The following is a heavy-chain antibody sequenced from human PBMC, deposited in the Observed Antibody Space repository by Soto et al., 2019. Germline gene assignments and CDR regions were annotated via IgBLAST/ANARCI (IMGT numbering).Heavy chain of an antibody. Sequence: VASVNGSCKASGYTFTGCFIHWVRQVPGQGLEWMGWINPYSGGADYAQSFQGRVTMTRDTSISTVYMELSRLRFDDTAVYYCARVIRGAYYNSPLDTWGQGTVVTGSS. V-gene: IGHV1-2*02. J-gene: IGHJ5*02. CDR2: INPYSGGA. CDR1: GYTFTGCF. D-gene: IGHD3-10*01. CDR3: ARVIRGAYYNSPLDT.